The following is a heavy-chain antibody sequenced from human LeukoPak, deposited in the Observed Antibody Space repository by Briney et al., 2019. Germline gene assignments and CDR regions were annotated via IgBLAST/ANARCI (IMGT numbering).Heavy chain of an antibody. CDR3: ASGGVVPAAIPFDY. Sequence: SETLSLTCAVYGGSFSGYYWSWIRQPPGKGLEWFGEISHSGSTNYNPSLKSRVTISVDTSKNQFSLKLSSVTAADTAVYYCASGGVVPAAIPFDYWGQGTLVTVSS. D-gene: IGHD2-2*02. V-gene: IGHV4-34*01. CDR2: ISHSGST. J-gene: IGHJ4*02. CDR1: GGSFSGYY.